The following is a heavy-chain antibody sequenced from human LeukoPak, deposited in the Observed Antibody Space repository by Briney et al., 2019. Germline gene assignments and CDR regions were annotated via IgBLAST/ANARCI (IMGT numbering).Heavy chain of an antibody. CDR1: GGSFSGYY. CDR2: IDHSGST. D-gene: IGHD3-10*01. V-gene: IGHV4-34*01. Sequence: SETLSLTCAVYGGSFSGYYWSWIRQPPGKGLEWIGEIDHSGSTNYNPSLKSRVTISVDTSKNQFSLKLSSVTAADTAVYYCAKTILWFGEFPLRRVPRQNLFDPWGQGTLVNVSS. J-gene: IGHJ5*01. CDR3: AKTILWFGEFPLRRVPRQNLFDP.